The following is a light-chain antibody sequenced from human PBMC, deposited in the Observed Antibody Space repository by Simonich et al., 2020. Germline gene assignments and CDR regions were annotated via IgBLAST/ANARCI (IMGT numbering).Light chain of an antibody. CDR3: QQYYSTPLT. V-gene: IGKV4-1*01. Sequence: DIVMTQSPDSLAVSLGERATINCKSSQSVLYSSNNKNYLAWYQQKPGQPPKQLIYWASTRESGVPYRFSGSGSGTDFTLTISSLHAEDVAVYYCQQYYSTPLTFGQGTKVEIK. J-gene: IGKJ1*01. CDR2: WAS. CDR1: QSVLYSSNNKNY.